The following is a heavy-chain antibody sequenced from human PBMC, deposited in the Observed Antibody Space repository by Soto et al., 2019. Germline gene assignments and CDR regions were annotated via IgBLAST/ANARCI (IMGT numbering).Heavy chain of an antibody. CDR1: GYTFTSYG. CDR2: IAGYNGVT. Sequence: GASVKVFCKASGYTFTSYGFTWVRQAPGQGLEWMGWIAGYNGVTEYAQKFQDRVTMTTDTSTATVYMELRSLRFDDTAVYFCARDGDMGWYFDLWGRGTLVTVSS. CDR3: ARDGDMGWYFDL. D-gene: IGHD2-15*01. V-gene: IGHV1-18*04. J-gene: IGHJ2*01.